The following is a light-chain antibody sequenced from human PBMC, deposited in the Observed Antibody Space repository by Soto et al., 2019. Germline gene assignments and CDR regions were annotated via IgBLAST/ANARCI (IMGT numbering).Light chain of an antibody. V-gene: IGKV1-5*01. CDR3: QQYNLYSALS. CDR2: DVS. J-gene: IGKJ4*01. CDR1: QSVSGW. Sequence: DIQMTQSPSTLSASVGDTVTVTCRASQSVSGWLAWYQQKPGKAPNLLMYDVSVLETGVPSRFSGSGSETEFTLTISGLQPDDFATYYCQQYNLYSALSFGGGTKVDIK.